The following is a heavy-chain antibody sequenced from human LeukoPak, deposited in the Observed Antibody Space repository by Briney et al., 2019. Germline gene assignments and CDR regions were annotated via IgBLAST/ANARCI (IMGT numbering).Heavy chain of an antibody. CDR3: ARGKGYYYYYYYMDV. D-gene: IGHD2-15*01. J-gene: IGHJ6*03. Sequence: SETLSLTCTVSGYSISSGYYWGWIRQPPGKGLEWIGSIYHSGSTYYNPSLKSRVTISVDTSKNQFSLKLSSVTAADTAVYYCARGKGYYYYYYYMDVWGKGTTVTISS. V-gene: IGHV4-38-2*02. CDR1: GYSISSGYY. CDR2: IYHSGST.